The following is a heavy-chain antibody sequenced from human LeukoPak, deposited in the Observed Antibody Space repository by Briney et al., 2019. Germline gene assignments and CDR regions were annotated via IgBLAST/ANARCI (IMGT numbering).Heavy chain of an antibody. Sequence: GGSLRLSCAASRFTFSTYAMSWVRQPPGKGLEWVSAISGSDGSTYYADSVKGRFTISRDNSKNTLYLQMNSLRAEDTAVYYCVKYGADVWGQGTTVTVSS. J-gene: IGHJ6*02. D-gene: IGHD3-10*01. CDR3: VKYGADV. CDR1: RFTFSTYA. CDR2: ISGSDGST. V-gene: IGHV3-23*01.